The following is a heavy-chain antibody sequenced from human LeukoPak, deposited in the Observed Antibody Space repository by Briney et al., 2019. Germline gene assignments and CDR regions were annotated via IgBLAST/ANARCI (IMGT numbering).Heavy chain of an antibody. V-gene: IGHV1-46*01. J-gene: IGHJ4*02. CDR3: ARAYYYDSSGYSLQGVFDY. D-gene: IGHD3-22*01. CDR1: GYTFTSYY. CDR2: INPSGGST. Sequence: VASVKVSCKASGYTFTSYYMHWVRQAPGQGLEWMGIINPSGGSTSYAQKFQGRVTMTRDMSTSTVYMELSSLRSEDTAVYYCARAYYYDSSGYSLQGVFDYWGQGTLVTVSA.